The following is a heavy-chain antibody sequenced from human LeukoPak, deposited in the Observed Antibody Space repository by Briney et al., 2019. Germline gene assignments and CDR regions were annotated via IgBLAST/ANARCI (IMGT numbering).Heavy chain of an antibody. CDR3: ARGRRYYYDSSGYLRFDY. D-gene: IGHD3-22*01. CDR1: GFTFNSYV. Sequence: GGSLRLSCAASGFTFNSYVMSWVRQAPGKGLEWVAVISYDGSNKYYADSVKGRFTISRDNSKNTLYLQMNSLRAEDTAVYYCARGRRYYYDSSGYLRFDYWGQGTLVTVSS. V-gene: IGHV3-30-3*01. J-gene: IGHJ4*02. CDR2: ISYDGSNK.